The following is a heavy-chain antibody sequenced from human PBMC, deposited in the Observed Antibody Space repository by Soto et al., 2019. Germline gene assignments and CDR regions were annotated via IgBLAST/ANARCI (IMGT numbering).Heavy chain of an antibody. D-gene: IGHD3-10*01. V-gene: IGHV3-13*01. J-gene: IGHJ4*03. Sequence: XGSLRLSCAASGFSFNIYDMHWVRQGAGEGLEWVSGIGTHGDAYSSDSVKGRFTFSRQDAKNSLYLQMNNLRAGDTAVYYCARAFRHGPGNSRTGLTDGCDHWGQGTKVTVSS. CDR1: GFSFNIYD. CDR3: ARAFRHGPGNSRTGLTDGCDH. CDR2: IGTHGDA.